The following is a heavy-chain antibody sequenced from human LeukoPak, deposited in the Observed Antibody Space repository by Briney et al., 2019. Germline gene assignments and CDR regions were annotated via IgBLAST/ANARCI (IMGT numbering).Heavy chain of an antibody. CDR1: GYTFTGYY. D-gene: IGHD3-10*01. Sequence: ASVKVSCKASGYTFTGYYMLWVRQAPGQGLEWMGWINPNSGGTNYAQKFQGRVTMTRDTSISTAYMELSRLRSDDTAVYYCAVPGWFGELLFDYWSQGTLVTVSS. CDR3: AVPGWFGELLFDY. CDR2: INPNSGGT. J-gene: IGHJ4*02. V-gene: IGHV1-2*02.